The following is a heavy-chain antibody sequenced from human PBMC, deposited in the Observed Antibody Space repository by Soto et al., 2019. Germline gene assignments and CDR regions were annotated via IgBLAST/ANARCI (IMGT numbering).Heavy chain of an antibody. D-gene: IGHD2-15*01. CDR1: GFTFSSYG. CDR3: AKGPYLVVAATVPLGY. CDR2: ISYDGSNK. J-gene: IGHJ4*02. V-gene: IGHV3-30*18. Sequence: GGSLRLSCAASGFTFSSYGMHWVRQAPGKGLEWVAVISYDGSNKYYADSVKGRFTISRDNSKNTLYLQMNSLRAEDTAVYYCAKGPYLVVAATVPLGYWGQGTLVTVSS.